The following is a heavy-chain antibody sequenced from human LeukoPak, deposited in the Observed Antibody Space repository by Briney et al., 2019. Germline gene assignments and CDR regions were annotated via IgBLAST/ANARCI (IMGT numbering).Heavy chain of an antibody. CDR1: GYTFTGYY. D-gene: IGHD6-19*01. CDR2: MNPNSGNT. Sequence: ASVKVSCKASGYTFTGYYMHWVRQATGQGLEWMGWMNPNSGNTGYAQKFQGRVTMTRNTSISTAYMELSSLRSEDTAVYYCARVGGAAVAGTWCDWFDPWGQGTLVTVSS. J-gene: IGHJ5*02. V-gene: IGHV1-8*02. CDR3: ARVGGAAVAGTWCDWFDP.